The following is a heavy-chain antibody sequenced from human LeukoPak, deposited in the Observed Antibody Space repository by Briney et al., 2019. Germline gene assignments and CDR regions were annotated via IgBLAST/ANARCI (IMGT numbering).Heavy chain of an antibody. J-gene: IGHJ3*02. V-gene: IGHV1-69*05. CDR1: GGTFSSYA. Sequence: SVKVSCKASGGTFSSYAISWVRQAPGQGLEWMGGIIPIFGTANYAQKFQGRVTITTDESTSTAYMELSRLRSEDTAVYYCARGYCSSTSCYPGAFDIWGQGTMVTVSS. CDR3: ARGYCSSTSCYPGAFDI. CDR2: IIPIFGTA. D-gene: IGHD2-2*01.